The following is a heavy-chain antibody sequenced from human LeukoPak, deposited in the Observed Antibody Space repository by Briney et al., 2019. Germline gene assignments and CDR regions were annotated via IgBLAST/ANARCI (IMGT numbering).Heavy chain of an antibody. D-gene: IGHD3-10*01. J-gene: IGHJ4*02. V-gene: IGHV3-73*01. CDR2: IRINDNSDAT. CDR3: TRRRGGGESDY. CDR1: GFIFSGSA. Sequence: GGSLRLSCAASGFIFSGSAMHWVRQASGKGLEWVGRIRINDNSDATAYGPSVRGRFTISRDDSKNTTYLQMNSLKTEDTAVYYCTRRRGGGESDYWGQGTLVTVSS.